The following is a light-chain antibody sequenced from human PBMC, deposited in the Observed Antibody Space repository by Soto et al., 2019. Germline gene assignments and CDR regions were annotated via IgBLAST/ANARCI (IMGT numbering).Light chain of an antibody. Sequence: QSVLTQPPSASGSLGQSVTISCTGTSSDVGGYNYVSWYQQHPGKAPKLMIFGVNKRPSGVPDRFSGSKSGNTASLTVSGLQAEDGADYYCTSYAGSNNFVFGTGTKLTVL. V-gene: IGLV2-8*01. CDR3: TSYAGSNNFV. CDR2: GVN. J-gene: IGLJ1*01. CDR1: SSDVGGYNY.